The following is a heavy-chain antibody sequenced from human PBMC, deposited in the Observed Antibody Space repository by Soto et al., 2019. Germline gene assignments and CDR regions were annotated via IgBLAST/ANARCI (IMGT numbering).Heavy chain of an antibody. J-gene: IGHJ4*03. Sequence: SETLSLTCTVSGGSISSGGYYWSWIRQHPEKGLEWIGYIYNSGSTYYNQSLKSRVTISVDTSKNQFSLKLSSVTAADTAVYKWSPSDSSGDPYYFYYWGQGTLGTVSS. V-gene: IGHV4-31*03. D-gene: IGHD3-22*01. CDR3: SPSDSSGDPYYFYY. CDR1: GGSISSGGYY. CDR2: IYNSGST.